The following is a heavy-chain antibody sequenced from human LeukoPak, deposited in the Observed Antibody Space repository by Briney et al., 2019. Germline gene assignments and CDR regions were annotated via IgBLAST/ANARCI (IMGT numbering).Heavy chain of an antibody. CDR2: VHHSGST. D-gene: IGHD3-10*01. CDR1: GGSISSSSYF. CDR3: ARQLYVSGSYYAPMDV. J-gene: IGHJ6*03. V-gene: IGHV4-39*01. Sequence: EPSETLSLTCSVSGGSISSSSYFWGWIRQPPGKGLEWIASVHHSGSTYYNPSLKSRLTISVDTSKNQFSLKMSSVTAADTAVYFCARQLYVSGSYYAPMDVWGKGTTVTVSS.